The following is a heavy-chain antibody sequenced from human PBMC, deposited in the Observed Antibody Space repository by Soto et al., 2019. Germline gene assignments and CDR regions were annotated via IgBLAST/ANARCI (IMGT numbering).Heavy chain of an antibody. D-gene: IGHD1-26*01. CDR2: IRSKSYGGTT. Sequence: LRLALTASGLSLRDDAVSSSLQAPGKGLESGTFIRSKSYGGTTEYAASVEGRFTISRDDSKSIAYLQMNSLKTEDTAVYHCTGDSRAITSYYPYYCMDGRTQGTTGLVSS. J-gene: IGHJ6*02. V-gene: IGHV3-49*03. CDR1: GLSLRDDA. CDR3: TGDSRAITSYYPYYCMDG.